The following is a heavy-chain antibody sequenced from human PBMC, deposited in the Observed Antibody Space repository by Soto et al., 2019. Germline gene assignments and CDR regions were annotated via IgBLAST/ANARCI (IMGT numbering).Heavy chain of an antibody. CDR1: GFTFSSYG. J-gene: IGHJ4*02. V-gene: IGHV3-30*18. Sequence: GGSLRLSCAASGFTFSSYGMHWVRQAPGKGLEWVAVISYDGSNKYYADSVKGRFTISRDNPKNTLYLQMNSLRAEETAVYYCAKSEYFDYWGQGTLVTVYS. CDR3: AKSEYFDY. CDR2: ISYDGSNK.